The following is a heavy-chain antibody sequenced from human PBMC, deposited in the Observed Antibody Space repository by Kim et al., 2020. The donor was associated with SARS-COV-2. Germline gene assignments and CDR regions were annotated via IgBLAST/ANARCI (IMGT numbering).Heavy chain of an antibody. Sequence: SETLSLTCTVSGGSISSSSYYWGWIRQPPGKGLEWIGSIYYSGSTYYNPSLKSRVTISVDTSKNQFSLKLSSVTAADTAVYYCAGYYDFWSGLLGSYYYYYGMDVWGQGTTVTVSS. V-gene: IGHV4-39*01. CDR2: IYYSGST. J-gene: IGHJ6*02. D-gene: IGHD3-3*01. CDR1: GGSISSSSYY. CDR3: AGYYDFWSGLLGSYYYYYGMDV.